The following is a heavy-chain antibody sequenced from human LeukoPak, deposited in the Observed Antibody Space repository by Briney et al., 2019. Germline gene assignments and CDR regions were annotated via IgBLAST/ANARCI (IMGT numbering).Heavy chain of an antibody. Sequence: GGSLRLSCAASGFTFSSYAMSWVRQAPGKGLEWVSGISRSGGSTNYADSVKGRFTISRDNSKSTLYLQMNSLRAEDTAVYYCARGGHYGYYYFDYWGQGTLVTVSS. CDR2: ISRSGGST. J-gene: IGHJ4*02. D-gene: IGHD2-15*01. CDR1: GFTFSSYA. CDR3: ARGGHYGYYYFDY. V-gene: IGHV3-23*01.